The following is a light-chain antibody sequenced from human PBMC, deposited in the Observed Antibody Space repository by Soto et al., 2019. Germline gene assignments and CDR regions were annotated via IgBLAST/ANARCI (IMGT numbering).Light chain of an antibody. CDR2: KAS. V-gene: IGKV1-5*03. J-gene: IGKJ1*01. Sequence: DIQVTQSPATLSASVGDRVTITCRASQSLNDWLAWYQQKLGKAPKLLIYKASGIESGGPSRFSGSGSGTEFTLTISSLQPDDFATYYCQQYNGYPWTFGQGTKVEIK. CDR1: QSLNDW. CDR3: QQYNGYPWT.